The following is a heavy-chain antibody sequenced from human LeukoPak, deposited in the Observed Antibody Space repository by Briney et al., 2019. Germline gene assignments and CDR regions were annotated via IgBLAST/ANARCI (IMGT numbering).Heavy chain of an antibody. CDR2: IIPIFGTA. Sequence: SVKVSCKASGYTFSSNDINWVRQAPGQGLEWMGGIIPIFGTANYAQKFQGRVTITADESTSTAYMELSSLRSEDTAVYYCARTRDIVVVPAALGWWFDPWGQGTLVTVSS. CDR3: ARTRDIVVVPAALGWWFDP. D-gene: IGHD2-2*01. CDR1: GYTFSSND. J-gene: IGHJ5*02. V-gene: IGHV1-69*13.